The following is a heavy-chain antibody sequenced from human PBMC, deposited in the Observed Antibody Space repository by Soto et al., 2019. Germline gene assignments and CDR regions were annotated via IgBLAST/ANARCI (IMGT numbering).Heavy chain of an antibody. D-gene: IGHD2-2*03. CDR2: ISGIDLST. Sequence: DVQLLESGGGLVQPGGSLRLSCAASGFTFSSYAMTWVRQAPGKGLEWVSSISGIDLSTYYADSVKGRFTISRDNSKNTLYLQLSGLRAEDTAVYYCAKFGYCSNTTCYNDFWGQGTLVTVSS. CDR3: AKFGYCSNTTCYNDF. J-gene: IGHJ4*02. V-gene: IGHV3-23*01. CDR1: GFTFSSYA.